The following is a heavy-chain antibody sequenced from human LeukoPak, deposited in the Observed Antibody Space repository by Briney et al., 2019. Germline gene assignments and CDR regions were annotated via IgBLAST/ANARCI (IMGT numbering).Heavy chain of an antibody. CDR1: GGSISSYY. J-gene: IGHJ5*02. D-gene: IGHD1-26*01. CDR3: ARGSVGRIPFTWFDP. V-gene: IGHV4-59*01. Sequence: SETLSLTCTVSGGSISSYYWSWIRQPPGKGLEWIGYIYYSGSTNYNPSLKSRVTISVDTSKNQFSLKLSSVTAADTAVYYCARGSVGRIPFTWFDPWGQGTLVTVSS. CDR2: IYYSGST.